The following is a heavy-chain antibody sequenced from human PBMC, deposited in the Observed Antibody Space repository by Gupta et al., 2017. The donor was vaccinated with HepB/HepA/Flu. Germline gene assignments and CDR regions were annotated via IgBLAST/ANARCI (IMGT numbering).Heavy chain of an antibody. CDR3: AKDRRGVVVTAILGH. Sequence: QVQLVESGGDVVQPGASVRLSCAASGFAFSSYGMYWVRQAPGKGLEWVAAISYDGSNKYYVDSVKGRFTISRDNSKNPLSLQMNSLRVEDTAVYYCAKDRRGVVVTAILGHWGQGTLVTVSS. D-gene: IGHD2-21*02. V-gene: IGHV3-30*18. CDR2: ISYDGSNK. CDR1: GFAFSSYG. J-gene: IGHJ4*02.